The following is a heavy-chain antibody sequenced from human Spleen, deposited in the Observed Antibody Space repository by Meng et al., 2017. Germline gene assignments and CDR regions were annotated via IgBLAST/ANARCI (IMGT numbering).Heavy chain of an antibody. D-gene: IGHD2-15*01. CDR2: MSYRGSI. J-gene: IGHJ4*02. Sequence: QVQLQEWGPGLGRPSETLSLTCTVSGASVRSGSYYWSWIRQTPVKGLECLGYMSYRGSINYNPSLKSRVSISIDTSRNQFSLKLTSVTAADTAVYYCARSYCSDGGCYQVFDSWGQGTLVTVSS. CDR1: GASVRSGSYY. V-gene: IGHV4-61*01. CDR3: ARSYCSDGGCYQVFDS.